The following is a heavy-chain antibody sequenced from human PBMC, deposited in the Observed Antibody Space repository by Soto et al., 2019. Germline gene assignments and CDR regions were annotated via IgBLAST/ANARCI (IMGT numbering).Heavy chain of an antibody. CDR3: ARDSSGYYLTRGNGWFDP. J-gene: IGHJ5*02. V-gene: IGHV3-21*01. D-gene: IGHD3-22*01. Sequence: PGGSLRLSCAASGFTFSSYSMNWVRQAPGKGLEWVSSISSSSSYIYYADSVKGRFTISRDNAKNSLYLQMNSLRAEDTAVYYCARDSSGYYLTRGNGWFDPWGQGTLVTVSS. CDR1: GFTFSSYS. CDR2: ISSSSSYI.